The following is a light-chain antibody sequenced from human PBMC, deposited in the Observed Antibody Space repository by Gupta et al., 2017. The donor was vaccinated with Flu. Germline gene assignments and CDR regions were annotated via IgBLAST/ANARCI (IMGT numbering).Light chain of an antibody. V-gene: IGLV2-23*01. CDR1: SSDVGGYNL. Sequence: QFALTQPASVSGYPGQSNTISCTGTSSDVGGYNLVSWYQQEPGKAPKLMIYEGNKRPSGVSNRFSGSKSGNTASLTISGLQAEDEADYYCCSYAGVSTFYVFGTGTKVTVL. CDR2: EGN. CDR3: CSYAGVSTFYV. J-gene: IGLJ1*01.